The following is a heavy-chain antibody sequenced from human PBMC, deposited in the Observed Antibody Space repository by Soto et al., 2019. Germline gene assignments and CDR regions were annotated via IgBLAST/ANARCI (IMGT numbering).Heavy chain of an antibody. CDR3: ARGAVEAVSRGPNCYYYGMDV. J-gene: IGHJ6*02. CDR2: INHSGST. CDR1: GGSFSGYY. V-gene: IGHV4-34*01. D-gene: IGHD6-19*01. Sequence: QVQLQQWGAGLLKPSETLSLTCAVYGGSFSGYYWSWIRHPPGKGLEWMGEINHSGSTNYNPSLQTRVTISVDTSKNQFALKLSSVTAADTAVYYCARGAVEAVSRGPNCYYYGMDVWGPGTTVTVSS.